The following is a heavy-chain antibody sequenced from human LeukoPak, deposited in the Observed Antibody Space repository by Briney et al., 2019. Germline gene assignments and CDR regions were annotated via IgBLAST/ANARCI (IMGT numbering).Heavy chain of an antibody. V-gene: IGHV4-34*01. CDR3: APRGDIEHSYGYGKWFDP. CDR2: INHSGST. D-gene: IGHD5-18*01. Sequence: KASETLSLTCAVYGGSFSGYYWSWIRQPPGKGLEWIGEINHSGSTNYNASLKSRVTISVDTPKNQFSLRLSSVTAADTAVYYCAPRGDIEHSYGYGKWFDPWGQGTRVTVSS. J-gene: IGHJ5*02. CDR1: GGSFSGYY.